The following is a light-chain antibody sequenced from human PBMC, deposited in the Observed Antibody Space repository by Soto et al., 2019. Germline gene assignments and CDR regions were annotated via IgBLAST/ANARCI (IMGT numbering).Light chain of an antibody. CDR2: GAS. V-gene: IGKV3-15*01. CDR1: QSVSSK. Sequence: EVVMTQSPDTLSLSPGERATLSCRPSQSVSSKLAWYQQKPGQAPRLLIYGASTRATGIPARFSGSGSGTEFTLTISSLQSEDFAVYYCQQYNNWPPEGTFGQGTKVDIK. CDR3: QQYNNWPPEGT. J-gene: IGKJ1*01.